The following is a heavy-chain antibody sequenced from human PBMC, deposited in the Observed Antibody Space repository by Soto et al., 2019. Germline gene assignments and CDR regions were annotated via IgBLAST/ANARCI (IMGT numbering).Heavy chain of an antibody. CDR2: ITGNGGST. Sequence: EVQLVESGGDLVQPGGSLRLSCAASGFTFSNHGMHWVRQAPGKGLEYVSAITGNGGSTYYAPSVKGRFTISRDNSKNMLYLQMDSLRSEDMAIYYCARGGVGATYGMDVWSQGSTVVVAS. V-gene: IGHV3-64*01. CDR1: GFTFSNHG. J-gene: IGHJ6*02. CDR3: ARGGVGATYGMDV. D-gene: IGHD1-26*01.